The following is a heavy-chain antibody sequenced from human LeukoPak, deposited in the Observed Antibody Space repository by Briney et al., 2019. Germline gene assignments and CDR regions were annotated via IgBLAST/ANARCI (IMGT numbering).Heavy chain of an antibody. CDR2: INAGNGNT. CDR1: GYTFTSYA. V-gene: IGHV1-3*01. CDR3: ARGILWFGELLEY. J-gene: IGHJ4*02. D-gene: IGHD3-10*01. Sequence: ASVKVSCKASGYTFTSYAMHWVRQAPGQRLEWMGWINAGNGNTKYSQKFQGRVTITRDTSASTAYMELSSLRSEDTAVYYCARGILWFGELLEYWGQGTLVTVSS.